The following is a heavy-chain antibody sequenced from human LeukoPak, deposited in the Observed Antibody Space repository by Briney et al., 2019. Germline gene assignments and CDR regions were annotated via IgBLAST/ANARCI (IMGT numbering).Heavy chain of an antibody. J-gene: IGHJ6*03. CDR2: ISGSGGST. Sequence: GGSLRLSCAASGFTFSSYAMSWVRQAPGKGLEWVSAISGSGGSTYYADSVKGRFTISRDNSKNTLYLHMNSLRAEDTAVYYCAKENSSGYYYLSYYYYYMDVWGKGTTVTISS. V-gene: IGHV3-23*01. D-gene: IGHD3-22*01. CDR1: GFTFSSYA. CDR3: AKENSSGYYYLSYYYYYMDV.